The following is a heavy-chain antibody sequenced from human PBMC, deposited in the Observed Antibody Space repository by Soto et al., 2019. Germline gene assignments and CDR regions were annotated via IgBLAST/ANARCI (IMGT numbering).Heavy chain of an antibody. CDR3: ARVRGYFDY. CDR2: IYYSGST. V-gene: IGHV4-31*03. CDR1: GGSISSGDYY. J-gene: IGHJ4*02. Sequence: QVQLQESGPGLVKPSQTLSLTCTVSGGSISSGDYYWSWIRQHPAKGLEWIGNIYYSGSTYYNPSLKSRVTISVDTSQNQFSLKLNSVTAADTTVYYCARVRGYFDYWGQGTLVTVSS.